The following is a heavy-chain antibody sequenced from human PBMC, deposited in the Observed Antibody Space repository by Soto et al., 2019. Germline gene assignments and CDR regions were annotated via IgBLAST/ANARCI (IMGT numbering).Heavy chain of an antibody. D-gene: IGHD3-22*01. CDR3: AKGIITMIVAAPYY. J-gene: IGHJ4*02. V-gene: IGHV3-23*01. Sequence: RRLSCPASGFTFSSYAMSLVRQAPCKGLEWVSAISGSGGSTYYADSVKVRFTISRDNSKNTLYLQMNSLRAEDTAVYYCAKGIITMIVAAPYYWGQGTLVTVSS. CDR2: ISGSGGST. CDR1: GFTFSSYA.